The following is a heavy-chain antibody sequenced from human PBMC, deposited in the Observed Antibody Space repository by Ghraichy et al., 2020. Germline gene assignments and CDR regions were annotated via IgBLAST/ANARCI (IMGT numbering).Heavy chain of an antibody. CDR1: GFTFDDYA. V-gene: IGHV3-9*01. J-gene: IGHJ4*02. Sequence: SLRLSCAASGFTFDDYAMHWVRQAPGKGLEWVSGISWSSGTMDYADSVKGRFIISRDNAKNSLYLQMNSLRPEDTALFYCARNSYSYESSGLNLDYWGQGTLVTVSS. CDR3: ARNSYSYESSGLNLDY. CDR2: ISWSSGTM. D-gene: IGHD3-22*01.